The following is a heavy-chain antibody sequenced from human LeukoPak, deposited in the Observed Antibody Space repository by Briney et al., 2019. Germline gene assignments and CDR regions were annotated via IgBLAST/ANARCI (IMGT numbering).Heavy chain of an antibody. CDR1: GFTFDDYA. CDR3: AKDEGSSSWYYFYY. CDR2: ISWNSGRI. Sequence: GGSPRLSCAASGFTFDDYAMHWVRQAPGKGLEWVSGISWNSGRIAYADSVRGRFTISRDNAKNSLCLQMNSLRAEDTALYYCAKDEGSSSWYYFYYWGQGTLVTVSS. D-gene: IGHD6-13*01. J-gene: IGHJ4*02. V-gene: IGHV3-9*01.